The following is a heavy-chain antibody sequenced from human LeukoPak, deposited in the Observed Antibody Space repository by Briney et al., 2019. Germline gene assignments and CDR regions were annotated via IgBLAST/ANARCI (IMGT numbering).Heavy chain of an antibody. V-gene: IGHV1-2*02. J-gene: IGHJ6*02. CDR1: GYTFTGYY. CDR2: INPNSGGT. CDR3: ARDQGAGTDRFCMNYYYGMDV. Sequence: ASVKVSCKASGYTFTGYYMHWVRQAPGQGLEWMGWINPNSGGTNYAQKFQGRVTMTRDTSISTAYMELSRLRSDDTAVYYCARDQGAGTDRFCMNYYYGMDVWGQGTTVTVSS. D-gene: IGHD6-13*01.